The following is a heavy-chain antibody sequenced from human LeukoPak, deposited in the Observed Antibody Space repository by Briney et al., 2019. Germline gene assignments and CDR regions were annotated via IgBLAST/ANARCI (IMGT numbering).Heavy chain of an antibody. V-gene: IGHV4-30-4*01. D-gene: IGHD2-21*02. Sequence: SQTLSLTCNVSGGSISSGDKYWSWIRQPPGKGLEWIGYNYYSGSTYYNPSLKSRLTISVDTSENQFSLHLTSVTAADTAVYFCARVTRWAGLDFWGQGTLVTVSS. CDR1: GGSISSGDKY. CDR2: NYYSGST. J-gene: IGHJ4*02. CDR3: ARVTRWAGLDF.